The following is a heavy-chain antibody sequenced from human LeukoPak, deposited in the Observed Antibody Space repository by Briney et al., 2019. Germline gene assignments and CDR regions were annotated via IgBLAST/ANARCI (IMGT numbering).Heavy chain of an antibody. Sequence: GGSLRLSCAASGFTFSSYWMNWVRQAPGKGLVWVSRINSDGSSTSYADSVKGRFTISRDNAKITLYLQMNSLRAEDTAVYYCAIDPSLPYDYGGNSDYWGQGTLVTVSS. D-gene: IGHD4-23*01. CDR1: GFTFSSYW. J-gene: IGHJ4*02. CDR3: AIDPSLPYDYGGNSDY. V-gene: IGHV3-74*01. CDR2: INSDGSST.